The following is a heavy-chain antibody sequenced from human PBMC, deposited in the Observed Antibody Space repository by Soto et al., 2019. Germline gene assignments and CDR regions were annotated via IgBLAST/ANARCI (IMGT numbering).Heavy chain of an antibody. Sequence: EVQLVESGGGLVQPGGSLRLSCAASGLTFSSYWMSWFRQAPGKGLEWVANIKQDGSEENYVDSVKGRFTSSRDNAKNALYLQMNSLRVEDTAVYYCAREIAARLWGKGTTVTVSS. CDR2: IKQDGSEE. CDR1: GLTFSSYW. CDR3: AREIAARL. D-gene: IGHD6-6*01. J-gene: IGHJ6*04. V-gene: IGHV3-7*01.